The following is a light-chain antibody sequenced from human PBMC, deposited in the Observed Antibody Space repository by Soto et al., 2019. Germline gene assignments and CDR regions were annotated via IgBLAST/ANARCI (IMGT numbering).Light chain of an antibody. J-gene: IGKJ3*01. V-gene: IGKV3-15*01. CDR2: GAS. CDR3: LQRASWPHT. CDR1: PISSN. Sequence: VVTQSPASLSVSPGDRVTISCRAGPISSNLAWHQQRPGQAPRLLIYGASVRATGVPARFSGSGSGTEFTLTINSLQSEDYALYFCLQRASWPHTFGPGTKVEIK.